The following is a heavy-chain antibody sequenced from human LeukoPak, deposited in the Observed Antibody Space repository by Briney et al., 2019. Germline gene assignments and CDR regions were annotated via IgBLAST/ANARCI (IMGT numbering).Heavy chain of an antibody. V-gene: IGHV3-23*01. D-gene: IGHD3-22*01. Sequence: GGSLRLSCAASGFTFNIYAMSWVRQTPGKGLEWASSITSRDGTTYYTDSVKGRFTISRDNSENTPYLQMNSLRAEDTAIYYCVRDRPNYYDSSGHYYRRDGDYWGQGTTVTVSS. CDR2: ITSRDGTT. J-gene: IGHJ4*02. CDR1: GFTFNIYA. CDR3: VRDRPNYYDSSGHYYRRDGDY.